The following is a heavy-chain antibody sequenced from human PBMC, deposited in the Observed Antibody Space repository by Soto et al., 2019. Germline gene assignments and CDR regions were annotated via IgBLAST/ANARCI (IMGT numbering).Heavy chain of an antibody. Sequence: GESLKISCKGSGYSFTNYWIGWVRQMSGKGLEWMGIIYPGDSDTRYSPSFQGQVTISADRSISTAHLQWTSLKASDTAVYFCARVGTTTGGFDIWGHGPLVTVS. V-gene: IGHV5-51*01. D-gene: IGHD1-26*01. J-gene: IGHJ3*02. CDR2: IYPGDSDT. CDR1: GYSFTNYW. CDR3: ARVGTTTGGFDI.